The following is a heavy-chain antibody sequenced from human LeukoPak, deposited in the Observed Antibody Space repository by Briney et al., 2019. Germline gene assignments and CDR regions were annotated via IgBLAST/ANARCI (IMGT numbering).Heavy chain of an antibody. CDR2: LSGSGGTA. D-gene: IGHD3-22*01. CDR1: GITLGGYA. J-gene: IGHJ4*02. Sequence: GGSLRLSCATSGITLGGYAMRWVRQAPGKGLEWVSALSGSGGTASYADSVKGRFTISRDNSKNTLYLQMNSLRAEDTAVYYCAKEDYYDSSGRLDYWGQGTLVTVSS. CDR3: AKEDYYDSSGRLDY. V-gene: IGHV3-23*01.